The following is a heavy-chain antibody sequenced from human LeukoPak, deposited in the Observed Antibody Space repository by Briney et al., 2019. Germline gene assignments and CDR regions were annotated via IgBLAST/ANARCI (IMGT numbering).Heavy chain of an antibody. J-gene: IGHJ6*03. Sequence: ASVKVSCKVSGYTLTELSMHWVRQAPGKGLEWMGGFDPEDGETIYAQKFQGRVTMTEDTSTDTAYMELSSLRSEDTAVYYCASKLRSSFYYYYYYYMDVWGKGTTVTVSS. CDR1: GYTLTELS. D-gene: IGHD1-7*01. CDR3: ASKLRSSFYYYYYYYMDV. V-gene: IGHV1-24*01. CDR2: FDPEDGET.